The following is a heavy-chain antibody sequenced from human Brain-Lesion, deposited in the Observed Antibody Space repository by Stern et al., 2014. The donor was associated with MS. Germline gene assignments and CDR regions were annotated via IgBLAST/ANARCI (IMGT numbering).Heavy chain of an antibody. Sequence: EVQLVESGGGLVQPGGSLRLSCVASGFTFSSFAMTWVRQAPGKGLEWLSYLTSSGETMIYADSVEGRFTISRDNARNSLFLQMDSLRDEDTAVYYCARDGPYDGNYYFNGYYFDLWGQGALVTVSS. D-gene: IGHD1-7*01. CDR1: GFTFSSFA. V-gene: IGHV3-48*02. CDR2: LTSSGETM. J-gene: IGHJ4*02. CDR3: ARDGPYDGNYYFNGYYFDL.